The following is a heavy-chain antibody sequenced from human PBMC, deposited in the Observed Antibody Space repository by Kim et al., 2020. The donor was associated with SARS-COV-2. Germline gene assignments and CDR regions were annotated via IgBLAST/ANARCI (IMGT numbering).Heavy chain of an antibody. J-gene: IGHJ5*02. CDR1: GGSFSGYY. CDR3: ARDGAWSPPSTVWFDP. Sequence: SETLSLTCAVYGGSFSGYYWSWIRQPPGKGLEWIGEINHSGSTNYNPSLKSRVTISVDTSKNQFSLKLSSVTAADTAVYYCARDGAWSPPSTVWFDPWGQGTLVTVSS. V-gene: IGHV4-34*01. CDR2: INHSGST. D-gene: IGHD4-4*01.